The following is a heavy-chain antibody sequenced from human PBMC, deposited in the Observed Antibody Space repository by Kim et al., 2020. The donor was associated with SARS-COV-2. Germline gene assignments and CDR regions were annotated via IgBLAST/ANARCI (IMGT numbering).Heavy chain of an antibody. CDR3: ARVIVVVPAAIDECWFDP. D-gene: IGHD2-2*01. CDR2: IYYSGST. Sequence: SETLSLTCTVSGGSISSYYWSWIRQPPGKGLEWIGYIYYSGSTNYNPSLKSRVTISVDTSKNQFSLKLSSVTAADTAVYYCARVIVVVPAAIDECWFDPWGQGTLVTVSS. J-gene: IGHJ5*02. CDR1: GGSISSYY. V-gene: IGHV4-59*01.